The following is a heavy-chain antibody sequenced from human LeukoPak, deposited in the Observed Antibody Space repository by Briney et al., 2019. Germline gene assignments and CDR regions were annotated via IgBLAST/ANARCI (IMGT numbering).Heavy chain of an antibody. CDR2: IYYSGST. CDR3: ARTSGCSGGSCRTFDY. Sequence: SETLSLTCTVSGDSISSGDYYWSWIRQPPGKGLEWIGYIYYSGSTYYNPSLKRRVSMSVDTSKNQFSLKLSSVTAADTAVYYCARTSGCSGGSCRTFDYWGQGTLVTVSS. D-gene: IGHD2-15*01. CDR1: GDSISSGDYY. J-gene: IGHJ4*02. V-gene: IGHV4-30-4*01.